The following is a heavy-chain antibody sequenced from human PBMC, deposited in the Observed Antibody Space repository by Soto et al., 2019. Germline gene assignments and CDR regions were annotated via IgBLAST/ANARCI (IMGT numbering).Heavy chain of an antibody. D-gene: IGHD5-18*01. CDR2: INHSGST. V-gene: IGHV4-34*01. Sequence: SETLSLTCAVYGGSFSGYYWSWIRQPPGNGLEWIGEINHSGSTNYNPSLKSRVTISVDTPKNQFSLKLSSVTAADTGVYYCAREREATPMVVSNDYDYYYGMDVWGQGTTVTVSS. CDR1: GGSFSGYY. CDR3: AREREATPMVVSNDYDYYYGMDV. J-gene: IGHJ6*02.